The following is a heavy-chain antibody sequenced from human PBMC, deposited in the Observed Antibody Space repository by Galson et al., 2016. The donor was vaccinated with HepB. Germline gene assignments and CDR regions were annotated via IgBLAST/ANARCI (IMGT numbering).Heavy chain of an antibody. CDR1: GFTFDEYA. D-gene: IGHD3/OR15-3a*01. Sequence: SLRLSCAASGFTFDEYAMHWVRQAPGKGLEWVSGINWNSGSITYADSVKGRFTISRDNAKNSLYLQMNSLRPEDTALYYCTKDSWTAAKYFHHWGQGTPVTVSS. J-gene: IGHJ1*01. V-gene: IGHV3-9*01. CDR2: INWNSGSI. CDR3: TKDSWTAAKYFHH.